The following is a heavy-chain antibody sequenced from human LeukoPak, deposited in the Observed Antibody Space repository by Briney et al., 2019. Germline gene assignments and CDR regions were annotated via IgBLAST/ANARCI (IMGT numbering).Heavy chain of an antibody. CDR2: ISSSSSTI. CDR3: ARVSSNYYYYYGMDV. Sequence: GGSLRLSCAASGFTFSNAWMNWVRQAPGKGLEWVSYISSSSSTIYYADSVKGRFTISRDNAKNSLYLQMNSLRDEDTAVYYCARVSSNYYYYYGMDVWGQGTTVTVSS. V-gene: IGHV3-48*02. J-gene: IGHJ6*02. CDR1: GFTFSNAW. D-gene: IGHD2-2*01.